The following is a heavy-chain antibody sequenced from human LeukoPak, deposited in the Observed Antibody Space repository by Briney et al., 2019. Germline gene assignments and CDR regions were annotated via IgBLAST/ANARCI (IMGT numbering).Heavy chain of an antibody. CDR2: ISGSGGST. D-gene: IGHD3-10*01. Sequence: GGSLRLSCAASGLTFSSYAMSWVRQAPGKGLEWVSAISGSGGSTYYADSVKGRFTISRDNSKNTLYLQMNSLRAEDTAVYYCAKDNPEGVRGVTHFDYWGQGTLVTVSS. CDR3: AKDNPEGVRGVTHFDY. CDR1: GLTFSSYA. V-gene: IGHV3-23*01. J-gene: IGHJ4*02.